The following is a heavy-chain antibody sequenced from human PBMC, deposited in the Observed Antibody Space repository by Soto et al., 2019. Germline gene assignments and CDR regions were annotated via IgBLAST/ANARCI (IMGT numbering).Heavy chain of an antibody. V-gene: IGHV3-48*01. D-gene: IGHD4-17*01. J-gene: IGHJ6*03. Sequence: VHLVESGGGLVQPGGSLRLSCAASGFTFGSFSMNWVRQAPGKGLEWVSYISSSSGIIYYADSVKGRFTISRDNAKNSLYLQMHSLRAEDTAVYVCAKMVTTYYYYYMDVWGKGTTVTVSS. CDR2: ISSSSGII. CDR3: AKMVTTYYYYYMDV. CDR1: GFTFGSFS.